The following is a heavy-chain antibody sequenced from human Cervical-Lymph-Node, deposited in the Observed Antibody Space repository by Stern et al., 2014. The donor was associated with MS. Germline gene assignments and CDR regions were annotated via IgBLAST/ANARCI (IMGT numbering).Heavy chain of an antibody. CDR2: RSSDGSNQ. Sequence: VQLEESGGGVVQPGRSLRLTCAVSGFSFSSYAMHWVRQAPGQGLEWVAVRSSDGSNQYYADSVKGRLSISRDNSKNTLYLQMNSLRVEDTAVYYCARDRGLLVVVTFSLDYWGQGTLVTVSS. J-gene: IGHJ4*02. D-gene: IGHD3-22*01. CDR1: GFSFSSYA. V-gene: IGHV3-30*03. CDR3: ARDRGLLVVVTFSLDY.